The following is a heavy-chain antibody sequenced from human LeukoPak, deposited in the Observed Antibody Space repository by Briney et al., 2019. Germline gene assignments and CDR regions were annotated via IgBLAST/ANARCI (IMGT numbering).Heavy chain of an antibody. CDR1: GFSFSDSV. D-gene: IGHD2-8*01. V-gene: IGHV3-23*01. J-gene: IGHJ4*02. CDR2: ISGDADVT. Sequence: GGSLRLSCVASGFSFSDSVMSWVRQAPGKGVEWLSAISGDADVTYYAASVKGRFTISRDNSWNTVYLQMNSLRAEDTATYYCAKVGYCSNNCFRTHDYWGQGALVTVSS. CDR3: AKVGYCSNNCFRTHDY.